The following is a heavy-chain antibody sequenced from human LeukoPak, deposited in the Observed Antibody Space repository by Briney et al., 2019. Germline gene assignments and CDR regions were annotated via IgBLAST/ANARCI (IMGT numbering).Heavy chain of an antibody. CDR3: ARRRIAYYYMDV. CDR2: IYYSGST. J-gene: IGHJ6*03. CDR1: GGSISSSSYY. V-gene: IGHV4-39*01. D-gene: IGHD2-21*01. Sequence: PSETLSLTCTVSGGSISSSSYYWGWIRQPPGKGLEWIGSIYYSGSTYYNPSLKSRVTISVDTSKNQFSLKLSSVTAEDTAVHYCARRRIAYYYMDVWGKGTTVTVSS.